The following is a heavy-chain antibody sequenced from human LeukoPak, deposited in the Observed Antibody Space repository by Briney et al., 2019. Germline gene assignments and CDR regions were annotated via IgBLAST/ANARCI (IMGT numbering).Heavy chain of an antibody. CDR3: ARGYLIIHY. D-gene: IGHD2-2*02. Sequence: KPSETLSLTCAVYGRSFSGYYWSWIRQPPGKGLEWIGEINHSGSTNYNPSLKSRVTISVDTSKNQFSLKLSSVTAADTAVYYCARGYLIIHYWGQGTLVTVSS. J-gene: IGHJ4*02. CDR1: GRSFSGYY. V-gene: IGHV4-34*01. CDR2: INHSGST.